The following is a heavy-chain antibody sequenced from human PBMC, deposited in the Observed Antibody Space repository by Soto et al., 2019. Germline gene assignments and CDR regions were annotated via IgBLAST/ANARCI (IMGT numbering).Heavy chain of an antibody. Sequence: QVQLQESGPGLVKPSQTLSLTCTVSGGSISSGDSYWSWIRQPPGKGLEWIGYIYYSGSTYYNPSLKSRVTTSVDTSKNQFSLKLSSVTAADTAVYYCARDTTNWGLGIDYWGQGTLVTVSS. D-gene: IGHD7-27*01. V-gene: IGHV4-30-4*01. CDR2: IYYSGST. J-gene: IGHJ4*02. CDR3: ARDTTNWGLGIDY. CDR1: GGSISSGDSY.